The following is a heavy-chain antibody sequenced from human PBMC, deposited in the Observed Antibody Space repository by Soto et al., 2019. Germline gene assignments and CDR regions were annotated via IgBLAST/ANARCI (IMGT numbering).Heavy chain of an antibody. CDR2: TYFRSKWYN. CDR1: GESVSSNTAS. Sequence: SQTLSLTCAISGESVSSNTASWNWIRQSPSRGLEWLGRTYFRSKWYNDYAVSVKSRIIINPDTSNNQFSLQLNSVTPEDTAVYFCAKGDNLGPKTGYAFDPWGQGIMVTVSS. D-gene: IGHD5-12*01. CDR3: AKGDNLGPKTGYAFDP. J-gene: IGHJ5*02. V-gene: IGHV6-1*01.